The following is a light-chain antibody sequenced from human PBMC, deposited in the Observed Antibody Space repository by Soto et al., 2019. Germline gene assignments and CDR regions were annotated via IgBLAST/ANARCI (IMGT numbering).Light chain of an antibody. CDR1: QKISSTV. Sequence: EIVLTQSPATLSVSPGERASLSCRASQKISSTVLAWYQQKPGQAPRLLIYGASSRTTGIPDRFSGSGSGTDFTLTISRLEPEDFAMYYCQQCGGSPTFGQGTKVDIK. J-gene: IGKJ1*01. CDR2: GAS. CDR3: QQCGGSPT. V-gene: IGKV3-20*01.